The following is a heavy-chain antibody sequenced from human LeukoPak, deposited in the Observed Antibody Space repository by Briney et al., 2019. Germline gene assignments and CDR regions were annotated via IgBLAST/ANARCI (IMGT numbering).Heavy chain of an antibody. CDR2: IDSSSGTI. V-gene: IGHV3-48*01. Sequence: PGGSLRLFCAASGFTFSDYSMNWVRQAPGKGLEWISYIDSSSGTIYYADSVKGQFTISRDNAKNSLYLQMNSLRAEDTAVYYCARDPPRRYDYWGQGTLVTVSS. J-gene: IGHJ4*02. CDR1: GFTFSDYS. D-gene: IGHD1-14*01. CDR3: ARDPPRRYDY.